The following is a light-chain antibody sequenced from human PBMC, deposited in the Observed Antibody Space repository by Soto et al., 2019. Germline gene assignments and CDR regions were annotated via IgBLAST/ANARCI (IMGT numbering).Light chain of an antibody. Sequence: DCQMTQSASTLSASVGGRVSLTCRASQSISSYLYWYQQKPGKAPKLLIYAAASLQSGVPSRFSGSGSGTDFTLTISSLQPEDAATYYCQQSYSTPELTFGGGTKVDIK. J-gene: IGKJ4*01. CDR3: QQSYSTPELT. CDR1: QSISSY. V-gene: IGKV1-39*01. CDR2: AAA.